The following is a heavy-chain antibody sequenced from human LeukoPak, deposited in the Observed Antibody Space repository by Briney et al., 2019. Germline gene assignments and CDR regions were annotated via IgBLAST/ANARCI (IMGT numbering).Heavy chain of an antibody. D-gene: IGHD1-26*01. Sequence: PSETLSLTCSVSGGSIGSGSFYWGWVRQPPGKGLEWIGEINHSGSTNYNPSLKSRVTISVDTSKNHFSLKLSSVTAADTDVYYCARGASGVLFDYWGQGTLVTVSS. V-gene: IGHV4-39*02. CDR2: INHSGST. J-gene: IGHJ4*02. CDR3: ARGASGVLFDY. CDR1: GGSIGSGSFY.